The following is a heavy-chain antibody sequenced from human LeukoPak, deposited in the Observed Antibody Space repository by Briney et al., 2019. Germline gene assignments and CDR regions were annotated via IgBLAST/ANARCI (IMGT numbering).Heavy chain of an antibody. CDR3: AKVSEAANVRSHFDH. CDR1: GFTFDDYA. Sequence: PGGSLRLSCTASGFTFDDYAMNWVRQAPGKGLEWVSLISWVGDNTYYADSVRGRFTISRDNNKNTLYLQMNSLRPEDTAFYYCAKVSEAANVRSHFDHWGQGTLVTVSS. D-gene: IGHD6-19*01. V-gene: IGHV3-43D*03. J-gene: IGHJ4*02. CDR2: ISWVGDNT.